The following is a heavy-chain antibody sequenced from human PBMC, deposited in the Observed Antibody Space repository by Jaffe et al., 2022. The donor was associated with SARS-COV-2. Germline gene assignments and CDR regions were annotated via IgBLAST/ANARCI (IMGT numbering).Heavy chain of an antibody. CDR2: ISYDGSNK. CDR3: ATERIAARLSDAFDV. D-gene: IGHD6-6*01. J-gene: IGHJ3*01. Sequence: QVQLVESGGGVVQPGRSLRLSCAASGFTFSDYGIHWVRQAPGKGLEWVAVISYDGSNKDYSDSVKGRFTISRDNSKNTLYLQMNSLRAEDTAVYYCATERIAARLSDAFDVWGQGTMVTVSS. CDR1: GFTFSDYG. V-gene: IGHV3-30*03.